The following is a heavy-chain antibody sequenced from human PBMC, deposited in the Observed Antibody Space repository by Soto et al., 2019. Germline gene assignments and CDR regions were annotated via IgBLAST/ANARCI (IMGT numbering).Heavy chain of an antibody. Sequence: QLQLQESGSGLVKPSQTLSLTCAVSGGSISSGGYSWSWIRQPPGKGLEWIGYIDHSGSTYYNPSLQSRVTLSVDRSKNQFSLKPRSVTAADTAVYYWARCLMYTPRFDPCGQGTLVTVS. CDR2: IDHSGST. CDR1: GGSISSGGYS. CDR3: ARCLMYTPRFDP. V-gene: IGHV4-30-2*01. J-gene: IGHJ5*02. D-gene: IGHD2-2*02.